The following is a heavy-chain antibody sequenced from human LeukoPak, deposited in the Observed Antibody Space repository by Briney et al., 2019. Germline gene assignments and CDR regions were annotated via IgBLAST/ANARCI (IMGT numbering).Heavy chain of an antibody. J-gene: IGHJ4*02. CDR3: ARVTGWLGIDY. D-gene: IGHD5-24*01. CDR2: INHSGST. Sequence: SETLSLTCAVYGGSFSGYYWSWIRQPPGKGLEWIGEINHSGSTNYNPSLKSRVTISVDTSKNQFSLKLSSVTAADTAVYYCARVTGWLGIDYWGQGTLVTVCS. CDR1: GGSFSGYY. V-gene: IGHV4-34*01.